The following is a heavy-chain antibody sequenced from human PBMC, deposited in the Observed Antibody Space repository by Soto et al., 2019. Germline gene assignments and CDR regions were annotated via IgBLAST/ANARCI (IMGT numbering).Heavy chain of an antibody. Sequence: PGGSLRLSCAASGFTFSSYGMHWVRQAPGKGLEWVAVIWYDGSNKYYADSVKGRFTISRDNSKNTLYLQMNSLRAEDTAVYYCAKEGIAFRTGYYGMDVWGQGTTVNV. CDR1: GFTFSSYG. CDR2: IWYDGSNK. CDR3: AKEGIAFRTGYYGMDV. J-gene: IGHJ6*02. V-gene: IGHV3-30*02.